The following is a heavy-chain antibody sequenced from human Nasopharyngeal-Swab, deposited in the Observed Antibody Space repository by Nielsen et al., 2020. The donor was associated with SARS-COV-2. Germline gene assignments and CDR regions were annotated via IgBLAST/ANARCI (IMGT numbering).Heavy chain of an antibody. Sequence: SETLSLTCTVSGASMSGYYWSWIRQPPGKGLEWIGYIYYSGVTKYNPSLTSRAIISIDTSKSQLSLKLNSMTAADTAVYYCASHFGYEGYFDYWGQGTLVTVSS. V-gene: IGHV4-59*08. CDR3: ASHFGYEGYFDY. CDR2: IYYSGVT. CDR1: GASMSGYY. D-gene: IGHD5-12*01. J-gene: IGHJ4*02.